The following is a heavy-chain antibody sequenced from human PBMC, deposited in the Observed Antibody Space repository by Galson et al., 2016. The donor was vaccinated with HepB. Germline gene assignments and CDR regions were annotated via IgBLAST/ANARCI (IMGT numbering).Heavy chain of an antibody. Sequence: SLRLSCAASGFTFSGFWMYWVRHAPGKGLLWVSRINRDGSITSYAESVKGRFNISRDNAKNTLYLHMNSLGGDDTAVYYCVRDMGAHRFDPWGQGTLVTVSS. V-gene: IGHV3-74*01. CDR2: INRDGSIT. CDR1: GFTFSGFW. J-gene: IGHJ5*02. D-gene: IGHD3-16*01. CDR3: VRDMGAHRFDP.